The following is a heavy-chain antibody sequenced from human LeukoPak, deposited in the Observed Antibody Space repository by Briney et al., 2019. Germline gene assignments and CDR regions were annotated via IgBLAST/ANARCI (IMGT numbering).Heavy chain of an antibody. CDR3: AELGITMIGGV. J-gene: IGHJ6*04. D-gene: IGHD3-10*02. CDR2: ISSSSSYI. CDR1: GFTFSSYS. V-gene: IGHV3-21*01. Sequence: GGSLRLSCAASGFTFSSYSMNGVRQAPGKGLEGVSSISSSSSYIYYADSVKGRFNISRDNAKNSLYLQMNSLRAEDTAVYYCAELGITMIGGVWGKGTTVTISS.